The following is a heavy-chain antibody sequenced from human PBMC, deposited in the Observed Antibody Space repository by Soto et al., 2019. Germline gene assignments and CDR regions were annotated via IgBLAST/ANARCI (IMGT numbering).Heavy chain of an antibody. CDR2: ISGSGGST. J-gene: IGHJ4*02. D-gene: IGHD5-12*01. CDR3: AKDCPYSGYELEYFDY. Sequence: GGSLRLSCAASGFTFSSYAMSWVRQAPGKGLEWVSAISGSGGSTYYADSVKGRFTISRDNSKNTLYLQMNSLRAEDTAVYYYAKDCPYSGYELEYFDYWGQGTLVTVSS. V-gene: IGHV3-23*01. CDR1: GFTFSSYA.